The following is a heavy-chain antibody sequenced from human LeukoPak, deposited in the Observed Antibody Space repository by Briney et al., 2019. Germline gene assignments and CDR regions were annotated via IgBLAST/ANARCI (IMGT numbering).Heavy chain of an antibody. D-gene: IGHD7-27*01. J-gene: IGHJ6*03. CDR3: ARDGSGDTYYYYFYMDV. CDR1: GFTFSSYG. Sequence: GGALRLSCAPSGFTFSSYGMHWVRQAPGKGLEWVAFIWYDGSNKYYADAVKGRFTISRDNSKNTLYLQMNSLRAEDTALYNCARDGSGDTYYYYFYMDVWGKGATVTVSS. V-gene: IGHV3-30*02. CDR2: IWYDGSNK.